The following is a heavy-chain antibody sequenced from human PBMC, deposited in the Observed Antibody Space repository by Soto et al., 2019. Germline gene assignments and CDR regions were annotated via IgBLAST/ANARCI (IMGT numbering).Heavy chain of an antibody. V-gene: IGHV4-30-4*01. CDR2: IYYSGST. D-gene: IGHD2-21*01. Sequence: SGPTLVNPTQTLTLTCTFSGFSLSTSGMCVSWIRQPPGKGLEWIGSIYYSGSTYYNPSLKSRVTISVDTSKNQFSLKLNSVTAADTAVYYCASRHSRPYFDYWGQGTLVTVSS. CDR3: ASRHSRPYFDY. CDR1: GFSLSTSGMC. J-gene: IGHJ4*02.